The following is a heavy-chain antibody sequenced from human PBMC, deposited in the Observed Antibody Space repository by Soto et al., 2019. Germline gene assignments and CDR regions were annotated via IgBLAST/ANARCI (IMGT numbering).Heavy chain of an antibody. J-gene: IGHJ4*02. CDR3: ARELVAGTLDY. Sequence: PSETLSLTCTVSGGSISNHYWSWIRQPPGKGLEWIGYIYKSGSTNYNPSLKSRVTISVDTSKNQFSLKLSSVTAADTAVYYCARELVAGTLDYWGQGTLVTVSS. D-gene: IGHD6-19*01. V-gene: IGHV4-59*11. CDR2: IYKSGST. CDR1: GGSISNHY.